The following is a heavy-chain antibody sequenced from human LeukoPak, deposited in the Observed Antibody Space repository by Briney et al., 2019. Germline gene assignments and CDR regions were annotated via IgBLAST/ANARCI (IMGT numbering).Heavy chain of an antibody. J-gene: IGHJ3*02. CDR2: IYYSGST. V-gene: IGHV4-39*01. CDR3: AGVSSARNAFDI. D-gene: IGHD3-22*01. CDR1: GGPISSSSYY. Sequence: SSETLSLTCTVSGGPISSSSYYWGWIRQPPGKGLEWIGSIYYSGSTYYNPSLKSRVTISVATSKNQFSPKLSSVTAADTAVYYCAGVSSARNAFDIWGQGTMVTVSS.